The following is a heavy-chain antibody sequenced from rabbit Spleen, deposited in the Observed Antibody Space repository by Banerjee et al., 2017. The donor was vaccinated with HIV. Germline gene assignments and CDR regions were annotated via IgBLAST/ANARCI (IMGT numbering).Heavy chain of an antibody. Sequence: QEQLEESGGDLVKPEGSLTLTCTVSGFTLSSSYWICWVRQAPGKGLEWIACIYGGSSGSTYYASWAKGRFTISKTSSTTVTLQMTSLAAADTATYFCAKGSNSHGNGYDLWGPGTLVTVS. D-gene: IGHD6-1*01. CDR3: AKGSNSHGNGYDL. CDR1: GFTLSSSYW. CDR2: IYGGSSGST. V-gene: IGHV1S45*01. J-gene: IGHJ6*01.